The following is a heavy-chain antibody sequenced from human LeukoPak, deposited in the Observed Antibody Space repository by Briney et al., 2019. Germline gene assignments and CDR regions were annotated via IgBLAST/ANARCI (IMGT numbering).Heavy chain of an antibody. D-gene: IGHD6-6*01. J-gene: IGHJ6*03. CDR1: GGSISNYY. V-gene: IGHV4-4*09. CDR3: ASSSIAARLSYSYFYRDV. CDR2: IYSSGST. Sequence: SETLSLTCTVSGGSISNYYWSWIRQPPGKGLEWIWYIYSSGSTYYNPSLRSRVTISVDSSKNQFSLKLNSVTAADTAVYYCASSSIAARLSYSYFYRDVWGKGTTVTVSS.